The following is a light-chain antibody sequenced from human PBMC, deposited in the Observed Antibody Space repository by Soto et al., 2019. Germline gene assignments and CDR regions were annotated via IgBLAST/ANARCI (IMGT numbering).Light chain of an antibody. Sequence: DIQMTQSPSTLSASVGDRVTITCRASQSLSGWLAWYQQKPGKAPKLLIYKASSLESGVPSRFSGSGSGTEFTLTISSLLPDDSATYYCQQYNRLYTVGQGTKVDSK. J-gene: IGKJ2*01. V-gene: IGKV1-5*03. CDR3: QQYNRLYT. CDR1: QSLSGW. CDR2: KAS.